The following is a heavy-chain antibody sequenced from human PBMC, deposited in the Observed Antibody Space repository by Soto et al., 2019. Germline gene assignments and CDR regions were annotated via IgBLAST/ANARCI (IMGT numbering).Heavy chain of an antibody. Sequence: GGSLRLSCAASGFTFVRYSMNWVRQAPGKGLEWVSSISITSTYIYYADSVKGRFTVSRDNAKNSLHLQMDSLRVDDTAIYYCTRGGAGSYYRNDYWGQGTLVTVSS. CDR3: TRGGAGSYYRNDY. D-gene: IGHD1-26*01. J-gene: IGHJ4*02. CDR1: GFTFVRYS. V-gene: IGHV3-21*01. CDR2: ISITSTYI.